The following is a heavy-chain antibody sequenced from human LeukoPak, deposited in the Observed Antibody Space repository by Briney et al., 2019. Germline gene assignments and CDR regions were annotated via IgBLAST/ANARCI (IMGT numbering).Heavy chain of an antibody. V-gene: IGHV3-21*01. CDR3: ARQETSSYNGAFDI. J-gene: IGHJ3*02. D-gene: IGHD5-24*01. CDR2: ISSSSSYI. Sequence: PGGSLRLSCAASGFTFSSYSMNWVRQAPGKGLEWVSSISSSSSYIYYADSVKGRFTISRDNAKNSLYLQMNSLRADDTAVYHCARQETSSYNGAFDIWGQGTMVTVST. CDR1: GFTFSSYS.